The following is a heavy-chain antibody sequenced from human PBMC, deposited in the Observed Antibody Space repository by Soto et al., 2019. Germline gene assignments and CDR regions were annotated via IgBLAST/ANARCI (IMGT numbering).Heavy chain of an antibody. CDR2: VNPSGGHT. V-gene: IGHV1-46*01. Sequence: QVQLMQSGAEVKKPGASVKVSCKASGDTFTDYYIHWVRQAPGQGLEWMGTVNPSGGHTTYAQHFLGRVPTTRDTSTSTLYMELTSLTSDDTAVYYCARGGHVVVVTAALDYWGQGTLVTVSS. CDR3: ARGGHVVVVTAALDY. CDR1: GDTFTDYY. J-gene: IGHJ4*02. D-gene: IGHD2-21*02.